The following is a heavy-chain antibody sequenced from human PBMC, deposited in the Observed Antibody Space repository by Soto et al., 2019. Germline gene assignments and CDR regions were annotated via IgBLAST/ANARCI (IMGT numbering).Heavy chain of an antibody. CDR1: GGSFSGYY. Sequence: QVQLQQWGAGLLKPSETLSLTCAVYGGSFSGYYWSWIRQPPGKGLEWIGEVNHSGSTDYNPSLKSRVTISVDPSKNQFSLKLSSVTAADTAVYYCARGYGRIFDYWGEVTLVTVSS. J-gene: IGHJ4*02. CDR3: ARGYGRIFDY. CDR2: VNHSGST. D-gene: IGHD3-10*01. V-gene: IGHV4-34*01.